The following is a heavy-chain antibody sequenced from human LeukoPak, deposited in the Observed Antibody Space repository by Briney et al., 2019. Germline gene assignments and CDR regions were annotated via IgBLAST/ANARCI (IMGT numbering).Heavy chain of an antibody. CDR2: IIPIFGTA. V-gene: IGHV1-69*01. Sequence: SVKVSCKASGGTFSSYAISWVRQAPGHGLEWMGGIIPIFGTANYAQKFQGRVTITADESTSTAYMELSSLRSEDTAVYYCAREGEYCSSTSCYGPNWFDPWGQGTLVTVSS. CDR3: AREGEYCSSTSCYGPNWFDP. CDR1: GGTFSSYA. J-gene: IGHJ5*02. D-gene: IGHD2-2*01.